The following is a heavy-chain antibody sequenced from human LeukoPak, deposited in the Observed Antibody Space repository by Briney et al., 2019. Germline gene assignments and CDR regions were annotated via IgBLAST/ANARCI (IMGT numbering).Heavy chain of an antibody. D-gene: IGHD2-21*02. CDR2: INPNSCGT. J-gene: IGHJ4*02. CDR1: GYTFTGYY. CDR3: ARGEGRGAYCGGDCYYPTRAPDPTGGSQDY. Sequence: GASVKVSCKASGYTFTGYYMHWVRQAPGQGLEWMGWINPNSCGTNYAQKFQGRVTMTRDTSISTAYMELSRLRSDDTAVYYCARGEGRGAYCGGDCYYPTRAPDPTGGSQDYWGQGPLVTVSS. V-gene: IGHV1-2*02.